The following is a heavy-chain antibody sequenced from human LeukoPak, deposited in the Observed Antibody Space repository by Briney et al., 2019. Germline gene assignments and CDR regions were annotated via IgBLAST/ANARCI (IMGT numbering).Heavy chain of an antibody. CDR3: ARGSYGSGTEQYYFDN. J-gene: IGHJ4*02. V-gene: IGHV3-30*04. CDR2: ISYDGSHK. D-gene: IGHD3-10*01. Sequence: GRSLRLSCAASGFTFSSYALHWVRQAPGKGLEWVAVISYDGSHKYYADSVKGRFTISRDNSKNTLYLQMNSLRPEDTALYYCARGSYGSGTEQYYFDNWGQGTLATVSS. CDR1: GFTFSSYA.